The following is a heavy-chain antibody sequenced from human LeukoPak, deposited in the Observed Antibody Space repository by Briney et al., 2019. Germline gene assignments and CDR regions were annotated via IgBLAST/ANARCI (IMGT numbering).Heavy chain of an antibody. J-gene: IGHJ4*02. D-gene: IGHD1-26*01. Sequence: GGSLRLSCAASGFTFSYYSMNWVRQAPGKGLEWVSSISGSRNTIYYADSVKGRFTISRDNAKNSLYLQMNSLRAEDTAVCFCVRVGPTPFDYWGQGTLVTVSS. CDR2: ISGSRNTI. CDR3: VRVGPTPFDY. CDR1: GFTFSYYS. V-gene: IGHV3-48*01.